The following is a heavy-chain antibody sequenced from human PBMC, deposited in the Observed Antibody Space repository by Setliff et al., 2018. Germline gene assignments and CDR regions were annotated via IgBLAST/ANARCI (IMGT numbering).Heavy chain of an antibody. CDR3: AXAXNLWSGHSNYYYYYMDV. CDR2: ISGSGGST. Sequence: GESLKISCAASGFTFSSYAMSWVRQAPGKGLEWVSAISGSGGSTYYADSVKGRFTISXXXSXNXLXXXXXXXXXXXXXXXXCAXAXNLWSGHSNYYYYYMDVWGKGTTVTVSS. V-gene: IGHV3-23*01. J-gene: IGHJ6*03. D-gene: IGHD3-3*01. CDR1: GFTFSSYA.